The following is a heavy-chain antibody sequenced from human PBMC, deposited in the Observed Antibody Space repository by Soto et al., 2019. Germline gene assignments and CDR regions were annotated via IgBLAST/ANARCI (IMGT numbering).Heavy chain of an antibody. CDR3: ARDRYCSSTSCYANPNYYYGMDV. Sequence: QVQLVESGGGVVQPGRSLRLSCAASGFTFSSYGMHWVRQAPGKGLEWVAVIWYDGSNKYYADSVKGRFTISRDNAKNPLDLQMNSLRDEDTAVYYCARDRYCSSTSCYANPNYYYGMDVWGQGTTVTVSS. J-gene: IGHJ6*02. V-gene: IGHV3-33*01. CDR2: IWYDGSNK. CDR1: GFTFSSYG. D-gene: IGHD2-2*01.